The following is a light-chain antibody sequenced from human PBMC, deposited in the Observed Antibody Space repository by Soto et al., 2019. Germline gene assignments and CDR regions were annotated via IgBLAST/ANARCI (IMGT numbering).Light chain of an antibody. CDR1: QSVSSN. CDR2: GAS. V-gene: IGKV3-15*01. CDR3: HQYDDLPYT. J-gene: IGKJ2*01. Sequence: EIVMTQSPATLSVSPGERATLSCRASQSVSSNLAWYQQKPGQAPRLLIYGASTRATGIPARFSGSGSGTEFTLTISSLQSEDSARYFCHQYDDLPYTFGQGTNLHIK.